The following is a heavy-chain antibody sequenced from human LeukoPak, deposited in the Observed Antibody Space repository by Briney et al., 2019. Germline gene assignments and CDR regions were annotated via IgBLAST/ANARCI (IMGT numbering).Heavy chain of an antibody. J-gene: IGHJ5*02. CDR1: GGSISSYS. V-gene: IGHV4-59*01. D-gene: IGHD5-12*01. CDR2: LDYGGAT. Sequence: ETLSLTCTVSGGSISSYSWSWIRQPPGKGLEWIGYLDYGGATNYNPSLKSRVTMSVDTSKNQFSQKLTSVTAADTAVDCCARDRGTNWLNWFDPWGQGTLVTVSS. CDR3: ARDRGTNWLNWFDP.